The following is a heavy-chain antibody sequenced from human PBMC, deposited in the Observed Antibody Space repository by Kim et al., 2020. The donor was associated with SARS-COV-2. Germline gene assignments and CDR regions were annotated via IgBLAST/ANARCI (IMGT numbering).Heavy chain of an antibody. Sequence: LNPSLKGRVTMSVDTTKNQFSLKLNSVSAADTCVYYCATSTKKWLRHVAYWGQGTLVTVSS. V-gene: IGHV4-34*01. J-gene: IGHJ4*02. CDR3: ATSTKKWLRHVAY. D-gene: IGHD5-12*01.